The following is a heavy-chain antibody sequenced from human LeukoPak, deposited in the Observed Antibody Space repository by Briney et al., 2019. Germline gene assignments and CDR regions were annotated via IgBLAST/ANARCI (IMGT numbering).Heavy chain of an antibody. CDR3: ARVLVATGSINFDY. V-gene: IGHV4-38-2*02. CDR1: GYSISSGFY. J-gene: IGHJ4*02. CDR2: IYHSGST. D-gene: IGHD5-12*01. Sequence: SETLSLTCTVSGYSISSGFYWGWIRQPPGKGLEWTGSIYHSGSTYYNPSLKSRVTISVDTSKNQFSLKLSSVTAADTAVYYCARVLVATGSINFDYWGQGTLVTVSS.